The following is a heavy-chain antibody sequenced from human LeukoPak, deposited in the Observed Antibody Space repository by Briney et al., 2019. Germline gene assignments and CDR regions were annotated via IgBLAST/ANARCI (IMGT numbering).Heavy chain of an antibody. V-gene: IGHV1-2*02. D-gene: IGHD3-10*01. CDR2: INPNSGGT. CDR3: ARILADYYGSGSYYEDY. Sequence: ASVKVSCKASGYTFTGYYMHWVRQAPGQGLEWMGWINPNSGGTNYAQKFQGRVTMTRDTSISTAYMELSRLRSDDTAVYYCARILADYYGSGSYYEDYWGQGTLVTVSS. J-gene: IGHJ4*02. CDR1: GYTFTGYY.